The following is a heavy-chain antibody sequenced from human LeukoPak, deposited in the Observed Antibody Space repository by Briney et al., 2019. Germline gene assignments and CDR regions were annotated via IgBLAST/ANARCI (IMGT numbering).Heavy chain of an antibody. CDR1: GFGFEDYV. D-gene: IGHD3-10*01. CDR3: VKDLIVGDYYSSDNYYLPDAFDI. CDR2: IGGDSAST. V-gene: IGHV3-43*02. J-gene: IGHJ3*02. Sequence: GGSLRLSCAASGFGFEDYVMHWVRQVPGKGLEWVALIGGDSASTYYADSLKGRFTISRDNSYNPLYLQMDRLRIEDTALYYCVKDLIVGDYYSSDNYYLPDAFDIWGQGTMVTVPS.